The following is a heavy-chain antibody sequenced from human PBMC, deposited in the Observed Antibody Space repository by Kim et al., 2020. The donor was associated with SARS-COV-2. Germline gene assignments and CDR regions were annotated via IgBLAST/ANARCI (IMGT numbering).Heavy chain of an antibody. CDR3: ARATVTTYYSMDV. D-gene: IGHD4-17*01. V-gene: IGHV1-18*04. CDR1: GYTFTSYE. J-gene: IGHJ6*02. CDR2: ISTYNGNI. Sequence: ASVKVSCKASGYTFTSYEINWVRQAPGQGLEWMGWISTYNGNINYAQKFQGRVTLTTDTSTSTAYMELRSLTSDDTAVYFCARATVTTYYSMDVWGQGTTVTVSS.